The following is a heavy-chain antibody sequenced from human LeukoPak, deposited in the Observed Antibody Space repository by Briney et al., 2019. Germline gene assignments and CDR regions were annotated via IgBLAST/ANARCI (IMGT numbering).Heavy chain of an antibody. CDR1: GFTVSRNY. D-gene: IGHD5-18*01. V-gene: IGHV3-66*01. CDR2: IYSGGTT. Sequence: GGSLRLSCGASGFTVSRNYMSWVRQAPGKGLEWVSVIYSGGTTYYADSVKGRFTISRDNSKNTLHLQMNSLRAEDTAVYYCARDQYSYAHAAHWGQGTLVTVSS. J-gene: IGHJ4*02. CDR3: ARDQYSYAHAAH.